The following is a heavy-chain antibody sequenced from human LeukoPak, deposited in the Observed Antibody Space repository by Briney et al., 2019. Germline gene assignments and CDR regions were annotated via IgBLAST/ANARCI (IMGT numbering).Heavy chain of an antibody. V-gene: IGHV4-39*01. CDR3: VRRTSGSYSDY. Sequence: SETLSLTCTVSGGSISSSSVYWGWIRQPPGKGLEWIATIPYSGSTTSYNPSLKSRVTISVDTSKNQFSLKLNPVTAADTAVYYCVRRTSGSYSDYWGQGTLVTVSS. CDR1: GGSISSSSVY. J-gene: IGHJ4*02. CDR2: IPYSGSTT. D-gene: IGHD1-26*01.